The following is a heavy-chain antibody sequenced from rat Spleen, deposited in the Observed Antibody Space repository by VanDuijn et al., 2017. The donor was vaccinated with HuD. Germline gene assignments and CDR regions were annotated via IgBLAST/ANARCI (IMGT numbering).Heavy chain of an antibody. CDR2: IYYEGSST. J-gene: IGHJ1*01. CDR3: ARHGPGYNYAYYWYFDF. CDR1: GFTFSDYY. V-gene: IGHV5-22*01. D-gene: IGHD1-4*01. Sequence: EVQLVESDGGLVQPGRSLKLSCAASGFTFSDYYMAWVRQTPKKGLEWVASIYYEGSSTYYPDSVQGRFTISRHNAKSTLYLQMDSLRSEDTATYYCARHGPGYNYAYYWYFDFWGPGTMVTVSS.